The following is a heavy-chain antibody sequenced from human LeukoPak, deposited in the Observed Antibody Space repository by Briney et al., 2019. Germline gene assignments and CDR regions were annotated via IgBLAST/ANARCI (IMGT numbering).Heavy chain of an antibody. CDR1: GFTFNNYS. D-gene: IGHD3-22*01. CDR2: ISYDENNK. Sequence: GGSLRLSCAASGFTFNNYSMHWVRQAPGKGLEWVAVISYDENNKFYADSVRGRFTIPRDNSNNTLYLQMDSLRAEDTAVYYCARAPSHSSGYYLPYWGQGTLLTVSS. CDR3: ARAPSHSSGYYLPY. J-gene: IGHJ4*02. V-gene: IGHV3-30-3*01.